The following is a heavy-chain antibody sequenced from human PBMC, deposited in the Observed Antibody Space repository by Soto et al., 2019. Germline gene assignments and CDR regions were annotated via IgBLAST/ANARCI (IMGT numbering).Heavy chain of an antibody. J-gene: IGHJ4*02. D-gene: IGHD6-13*01. Sequence: PSETLSLTCAVYGGSFSGYYWSWTRQPPGKGLEWIGEINHSGSTNYNPSLKSRVTISVDTSKNQFSLKLSSVTAADTAVYYCAGHQYSSSFDYWGQGTLVTVSS. CDR2: INHSGST. CDR3: AGHQYSSSFDY. V-gene: IGHV4-34*01. CDR1: GGSFSGYY.